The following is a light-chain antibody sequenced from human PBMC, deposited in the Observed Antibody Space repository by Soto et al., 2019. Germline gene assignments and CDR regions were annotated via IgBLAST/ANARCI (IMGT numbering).Light chain of an antibody. J-gene: IGLJ1*01. CDR3: SSYAGSSNV. Sequence: QSALTQPPSASGSPGPSVAISCTGTSSDVGGYNYVSWYQQHPGKAPKLMIYEVNKRPLGVPDRFSGSKSGNTASLTVSGLQAEDEADYYCSSYAGSSNVFGTGTKLTVL. CDR2: EVN. CDR1: SSDVGGYNY. V-gene: IGLV2-8*01.